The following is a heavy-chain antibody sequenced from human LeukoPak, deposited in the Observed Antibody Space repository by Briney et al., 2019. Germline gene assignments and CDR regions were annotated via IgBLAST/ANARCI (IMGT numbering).Heavy chain of an antibody. CDR3: ARGGHRQQQLDY. J-gene: IGHJ4*02. V-gene: IGHV3-53*01. CDR2: IYSGGST. Sequence: GGSLRLSCAASGFTVSTNYMSWVRQAPGKGLEWVSVIYSGGSTSYAASVKGRFTISRDNSKNTLYLPMNSLRAEDTAVYYCARGGHRQQQLDYWGQGTLVTVSS. CDR1: GFTVSTNY. D-gene: IGHD6-13*01.